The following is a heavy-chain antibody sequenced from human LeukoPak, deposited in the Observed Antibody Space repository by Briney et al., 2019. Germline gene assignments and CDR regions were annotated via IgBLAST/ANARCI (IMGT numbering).Heavy chain of an antibody. J-gene: IGHJ6*02. CDR3: ARFRGQRTYYYYYGMDV. CDR2: MNPNSGNT. V-gene: IGHV1-8*01. CDR1: GYTFTSYD. Sequence: GASVKVSCKASGYTFTSYDINWVRQATGQGLEWMGWMNPNSGNTGYAQKFQGRVTMTRNTSISTAYMELSSLRSEDTAVYYCARFRGQRTYYYYYGMDVWGQGTTVTVSS. D-gene: IGHD1-1*01.